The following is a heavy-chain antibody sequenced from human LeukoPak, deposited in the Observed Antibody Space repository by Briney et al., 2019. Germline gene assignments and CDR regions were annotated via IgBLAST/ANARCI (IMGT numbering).Heavy chain of an antibody. J-gene: IGHJ4*02. V-gene: IGHV3-30*02. CDR2: IRYDGSNK. D-gene: IGHD6-19*01. CDR3: AKDRGSGWYFHY. Sequence: GGSLRLSCAASGFTFSTYAMHWVRHAPGKGLELVAFIRYDGSNKYYADSVKGRFTISRDNSKNTLYLQMNSLRPEDTAVYYCAKDRGSGWYFHYWGQGTLVTVSS. CDR1: GFTFSTYA.